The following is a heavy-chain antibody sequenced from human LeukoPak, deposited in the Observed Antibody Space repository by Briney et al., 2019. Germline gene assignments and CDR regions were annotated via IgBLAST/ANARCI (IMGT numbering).Heavy chain of an antibody. CDR1: GFTVSSNY. CDR3: ARDSAGAYYYGMDV. J-gene: IGHJ6*02. D-gene: IGHD6-25*01. V-gene: IGHV3-66*01. Sequence: GGSLRLSCAASGFTVSSNYMSWVRQAPGKGLEWVSVIYSGGSTYYADSVKGRFTISRDNSKNTLYLQMNSLRAEDTAVYYCARDSAGAYYYGMDVWGQGTTVTVSS. CDR2: IYSGGST.